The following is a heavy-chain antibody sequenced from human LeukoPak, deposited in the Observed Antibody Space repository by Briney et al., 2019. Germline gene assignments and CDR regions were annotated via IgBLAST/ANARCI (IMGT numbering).Heavy chain of an antibody. CDR2: ISSSSSYI. CDR1: GFTFDDYS. CDR3: ARDGIAAGTTTMAYYYYMDV. D-gene: IGHD6-13*01. V-gene: IGHV3-21*01. Sequence: GGSLRLSCAASGFTFDDYSMNWVRQAPGKGLEWVSSISSSSSYIYYADSVKGRFTISRDNAKNSLYLQMNSLRAEDTAVYYCARDGIAAGTTTMAYYYYMDVWGKGTTVTISS. J-gene: IGHJ6*03.